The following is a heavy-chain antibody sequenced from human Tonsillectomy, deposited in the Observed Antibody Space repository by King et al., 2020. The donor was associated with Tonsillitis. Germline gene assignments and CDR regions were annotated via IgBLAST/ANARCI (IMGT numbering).Heavy chain of an antibody. CDR1: GFTFSSYA. CDR3: AKDRAVITPNFFDF. J-gene: IGHJ4*02. Sequence: VQLVESGGGLVQPGGSLRLSCAASGFTFSSYAMNWVRQAPGKGLEWVSTISGGGGSTFYADSGKGRFTTSRDTSKNTVYLQMNSLRAEDTAVYYCAKDRAVITPNFFDFWGQGTLVTVSS. CDR2: ISGGGGST. V-gene: IGHV3-23*04. D-gene: IGHD4-23*01.